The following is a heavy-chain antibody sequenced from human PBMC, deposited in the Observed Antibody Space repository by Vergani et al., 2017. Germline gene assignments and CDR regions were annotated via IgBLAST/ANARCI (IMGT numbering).Heavy chain of an antibody. CDR2: ISGSGGST. J-gene: IGHJ3*01. CDR3: AKVCGNTSCPYGGGAFDV. V-gene: IGHV3-23*01. CDR1: GFTFNHYA. Sequence: EVQLLESGGDLVQPGGSLRLSCAASGFTFNHYAMNWVRQAPGKGLEWVSGISGSGGSTYYAGSVKGRFTISRDSSKNTLYLQMNSLSAGDTAVYYCAKVCGNTSCPYGGGAFDVWGHGTMVTVSS. D-gene: IGHD2-2*01.